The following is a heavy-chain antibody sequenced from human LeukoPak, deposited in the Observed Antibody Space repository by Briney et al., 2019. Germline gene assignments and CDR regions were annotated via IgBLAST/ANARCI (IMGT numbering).Heavy chain of an antibody. J-gene: IGHJ3*02. CDR3: ARAQTMFWEFDGFDI. V-gene: IGHV3-69-1*01. D-gene: IGHD3-10*02. CDR1: GFTFSDYD. Sequence: GGSLRLSCAASGFTFSDYDMNWVRQAPGKGLEWVATMTRSSAVYYADSVKGRFTISRDNAKNSVYLQLNSLRDEDTAVYSCARAQTMFWEFDGFDIWGRGTKVTVSS. CDR2: MTRSSAV.